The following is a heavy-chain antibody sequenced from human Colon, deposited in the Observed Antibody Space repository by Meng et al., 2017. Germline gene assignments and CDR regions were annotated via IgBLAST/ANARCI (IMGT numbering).Heavy chain of an antibody. D-gene: IGHD6-19*01. V-gene: IGHV1-2*06. CDR3: GKREYISGLTY. CDR2: INPKSGGT. CDR1: GYTFTDYY. Sequence: QVQLVQSGAEGKKPGASVKVSCKASGYTFTDYYIHWVRQAPGQGLEWMGRINPKSGGTNSAQIFQGRVTMTRDTSISTVYMELTRLRSDDTALYYCGKREYISGLTYWGQGTLVTVSS. J-gene: IGHJ4*02.